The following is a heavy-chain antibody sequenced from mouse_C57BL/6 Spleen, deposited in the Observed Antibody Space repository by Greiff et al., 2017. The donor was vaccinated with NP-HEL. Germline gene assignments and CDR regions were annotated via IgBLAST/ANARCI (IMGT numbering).Heavy chain of an antibody. Sequence: EVQVVESGGGLVKPGGSLKLSCAASGFTFSDYGMHWVRQAPEKGLEWVAYISSGSSTIYYADTVKGRFTISRDNAKNTLFLQMTSLRSEDTAMYYCARGDGGFAYWGQGTLVTVSA. CDR3: ARGDGGFAY. CDR1: GFTFSDYG. D-gene: IGHD3-3*01. J-gene: IGHJ3*01. V-gene: IGHV5-17*01. CDR2: ISSGSSTI.